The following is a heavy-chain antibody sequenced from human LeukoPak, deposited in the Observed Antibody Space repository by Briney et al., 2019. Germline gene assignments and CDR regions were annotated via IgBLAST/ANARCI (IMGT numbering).Heavy chain of an antibody. D-gene: IGHD3-22*01. Sequence: GGSLRLSCAASGFTFSSYAMSWVRQAPGKGLEWVSAISGSGGSTSYADSVKGRFTISRDNSKNTLYLQMNSLRAEDTAVYYCAKDRARITMIVVVTNFDYWGQGTLVTVSS. V-gene: IGHV3-23*01. CDR2: ISGSGGST. CDR1: GFTFSSYA. CDR3: AKDRARITMIVVVTNFDY. J-gene: IGHJ4*02.